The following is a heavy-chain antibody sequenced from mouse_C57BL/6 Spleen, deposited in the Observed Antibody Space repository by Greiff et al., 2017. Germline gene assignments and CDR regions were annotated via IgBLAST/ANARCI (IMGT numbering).Heavy chain of an antibody. CDR1: GYTFTSYW. J-gene: IGHJ4*01. CDR2: IDPSDSYT. Sequence: QVQLKQPGAELVKPGASVKLSCKASGYTFTSYWMQWVKQRPGQGLEWIGEIDPSDSYTNYNQKFKGKATLTVDTSASTAYMQLSSLTSEDSAVYYCARLNYGSPYAMDYWGQGTSVTVSS. CDR3: ARLNYGSPYAMDY. V-gene: IGHV1-50*01. D-gene: IGHD1-1*01.